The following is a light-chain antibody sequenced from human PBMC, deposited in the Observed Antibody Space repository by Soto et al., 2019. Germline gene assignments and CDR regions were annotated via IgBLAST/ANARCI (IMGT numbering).Light chain of an antibody. CDR1: SSDIGAYNY. V-gene: IGLV2-14*01. J-gene: IGLJ2*01. Sequence: QSALTQPASVSGSPGQSITISCTGTSSDIGAYNYVSWYQQRAGTAHKVMIYEVSDRPSGVSNRFSGSKSGNTASLTISGLQAEDEADYYCSSYTTSTVVVFGGGTKLTVL. CDR2: EVS. CDR3: SSYTTSTVVV.